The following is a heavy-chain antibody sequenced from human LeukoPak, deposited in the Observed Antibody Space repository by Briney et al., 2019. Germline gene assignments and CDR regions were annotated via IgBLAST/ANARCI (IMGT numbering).Heavy chain of an antibody. CDR2: INAGNGNT. D-gene: IGHD3-10*01. CDR3: AGSGGPTYYYGSGTYGMDV. V-gene: IGHV1-3*01. CDR1: GYTFTSYA. J-gene: IGHJ6*02. Sequence: ASVKVSCKASGYTFTSYAMHWVRQAPGQRLEWMGWINAGNGNTKYSQKFQGRVTITRDTSASTAYMELSSLRSEDTAVYYCAGSGGPTYYYGSGTYGMDVWGQGTTVTVSS.